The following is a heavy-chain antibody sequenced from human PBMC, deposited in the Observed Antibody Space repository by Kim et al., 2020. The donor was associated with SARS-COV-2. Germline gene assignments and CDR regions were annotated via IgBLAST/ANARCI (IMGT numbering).Heavy chain of an antibody. J-gene: IGHJ4*02. CDR1: GFTLSKNA. Sequence: GGSLRLSCAVSGFTLSKNAMSWVRQAPGRGLEWVSTIHPRAETTYYADSVSGRFTIYRDSSNHTLYLQLNSLRADDTAVYYCAKDRGGSGRPVFDSWGQG. V-gene: IGHV3-23*01. D-gene: IGHD3-3*01. CDR3: AKDRGGSGRPVFDS. CDR2: IHPRAETT.